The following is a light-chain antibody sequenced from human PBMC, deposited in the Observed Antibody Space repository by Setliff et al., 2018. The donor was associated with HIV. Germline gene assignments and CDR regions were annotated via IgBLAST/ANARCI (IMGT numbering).Light chain of an antibody. Sequence: QSVLTQPASVSESPGQSITISCTGTSSDVGGYNYVSWFQHHPGKAPKLIIYEVTNRPSGISNRFSGSKSGNTASLTISGLQAEDEADYYCSSYTSSSTHYVFGTGTKV. V-gene: IGLV2-14*01. CDR2: EVT. J-gene: IGLJ1*01. CDR3: SSYTSSSTHYV. CDR1: SSDVGGYNY.